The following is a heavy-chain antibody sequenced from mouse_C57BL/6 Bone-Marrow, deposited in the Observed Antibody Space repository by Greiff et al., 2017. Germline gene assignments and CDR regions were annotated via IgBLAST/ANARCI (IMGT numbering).Heavy chain of an antibody. CDR1: GYTFTSYW. CDR3: ARSGDGYYVFAD. D-gene: IGHD2-3*01. V-gene: IGHV1-52*01. CDR2: IDPSDSDT. Sequence: QVQLQQPGAELVRPGSSVKLSCKASGYTFTSYWMHWVKQRPIQGLEWIGNIDPSDSDTHYNSKFKDKATLTVDKSSSTAYLQLSSLTAEDSAVYYCARSGDGYYVFADWGQGTTLTVSS. J-gene: IGHJ2*01.